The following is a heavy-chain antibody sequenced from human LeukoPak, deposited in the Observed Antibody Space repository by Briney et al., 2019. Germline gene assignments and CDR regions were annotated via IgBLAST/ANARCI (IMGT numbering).Heavy chain of an antibody. J-gene: IGHJ2*01. CDR1: GGSISSHY. CDR2: VFYGGSDNNDI. Sequence: SETLSLTCTVSGGSISSHYWSWIRQPPGKGLEWIGYVFYGGSDNNDINYNPSLKTRVSISLDTSKKQFSLKMTSVTAADTAVYYCAGAEAAGIFDLWGRGTLVTVSS. CDR3: AGAEAAGIFDL. D-gene: IGHD6-13*01. V-gene: IGHV4-59*11.